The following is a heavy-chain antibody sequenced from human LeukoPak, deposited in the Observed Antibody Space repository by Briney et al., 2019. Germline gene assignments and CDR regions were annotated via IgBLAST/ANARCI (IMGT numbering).Heavy chain of an antibody. CDR2: INSDGSIT. Sequence: PGGSLRLSCAASGFTFTTYWMHWVRQAPGKGLVWVSHINSDGSITSYADSVKGRFTISRDNSKNTLYLQMNSLRAEDTAVYYCAKDRSQWLVWDKYYFDYWGQGTLVTVSS. J-gene: IGHJ4*02. CDR1: GFTFTTYW. CDR3: AKDRSQWLVWDKYYFDY. D-gene: IGHD6-19*01. V-gene: IGHV3-74*01.